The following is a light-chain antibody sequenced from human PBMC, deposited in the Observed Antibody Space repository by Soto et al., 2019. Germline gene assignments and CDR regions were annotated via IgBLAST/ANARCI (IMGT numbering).Light chain of an antibody. CDR1: SSDIGAYDY. J-gene: IGLJ1*01. CDR3: FAFTTTITHL. CDR2: EVN. Sequence: QSALTQPASLSGSPGQSITISCTGTSSDIGAYDYVSWFQQHPGKAPKLMISEVNNRPSGVSNRFSGFKSGNTAYLTISGLQVEDLAEYFCFAFTTTITHLFGTGTKVTVL. V-gene: IGLV2-14*01.